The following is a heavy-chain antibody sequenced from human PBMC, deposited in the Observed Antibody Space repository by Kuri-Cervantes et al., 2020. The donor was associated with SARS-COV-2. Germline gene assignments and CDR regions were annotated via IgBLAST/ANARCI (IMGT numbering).Heavy chain of an antibody. CDR3: ARDKGITNNWLDP. Sequence: SVKVSCKASGGTFSSYAISWGRQAPGQGLEWMGGIIPMFGKTNYAQKFQGRATITADASSNTAYMELTSLTSDDTAFYYCARDKGITNNWLDPWGQGTLVTVS. CDR2: IIPMFGKT. CDR1: GGTFSSYA. J-gene: IGHJ5*02. V-gene: IGHV1-69*13. D-gene: IGHD3-3*01.